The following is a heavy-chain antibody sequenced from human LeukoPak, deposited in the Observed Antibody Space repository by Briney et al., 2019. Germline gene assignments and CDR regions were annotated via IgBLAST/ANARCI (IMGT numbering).Heavy chain of an antibody. J-gene: IGHJ6*04. Sequence: GRSLRLSCAASGFTFSSYAMHWVRQAPGKGLEWVAVISYDGSNKYYADSVKGRFTISRDNSKNTLYLQMNSLRAEDTAVYYCARDLIGSFGAYGMDVWGKGPTVTVSS. CDR2: ISYDGSNK. V-gene: IGHV3-30*04. D-gene: IGHD3-10*01. CDR1: GFTFSSYA. CDR3: ARDLIGSFGAYGMDV.